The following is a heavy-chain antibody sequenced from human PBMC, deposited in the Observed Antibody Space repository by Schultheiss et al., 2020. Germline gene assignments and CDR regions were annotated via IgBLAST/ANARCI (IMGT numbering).Heavy chain of an antibody. Sequence: GESLKISCAASGFTFSSYDMHWVRQATGKGLEWVSAIGTAGDTYYPGSVKGRFTISRENAKNSLYLQMNSLRAGDTAVYYCAREGGYDVGGAFDIWGQGTMVTVSS. CDR3: AREGGYDVGGAFDI. V-gene: IGHV3-13*01. D-gene: IGHD5-12*01. J-gene: IGHJ3*02. CDR2: IGTAGDT. CDR1: GFTFSSYD.